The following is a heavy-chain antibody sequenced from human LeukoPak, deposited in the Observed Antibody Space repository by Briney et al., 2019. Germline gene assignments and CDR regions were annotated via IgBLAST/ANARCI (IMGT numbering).Heavy chain of an antibody. CDR2: ISSSGSTI. V-gene: IGHV3-11*01. Sequence: PGGSLRLSCAASGFTFSDYYMSWIRQAPGKGLEWVSYISSSGSTIYYADSVKGRFTISRDNAKNSLYLQMNSLRAEDTAVYYCARDLALRRYSYGYHAHDYRGQGTLVTVSS. CDR3: ARDLALRRYSYGYHAHDY. J-gene: IGHJ4*02. D-gene: IGHD5-18*01. CDR1: GFTFSDYY.